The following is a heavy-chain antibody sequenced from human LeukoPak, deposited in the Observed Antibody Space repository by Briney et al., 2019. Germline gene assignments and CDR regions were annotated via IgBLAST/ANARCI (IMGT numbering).Heavy chain of an antibody. CDR2: IWYDGSNK. Sequence: PGGSLRLSCAASGFTFSSYGMHWVRQAPGKGLEWVAVIWYDGSNKYYADSVKGRFTISRDNSKNTLYLQMNSLRAEDTAVYYCAKVGRYQLPANYYYYYYMDVWGKGTTVTVSS. CDR3: AKVGRYQLPANYYYYYYMDV. V-gene: IGHV3-33*06. D-gene: IGHD2-2*01. J-gene: IGHJ6*03. CDR1: GFTFSSYG.